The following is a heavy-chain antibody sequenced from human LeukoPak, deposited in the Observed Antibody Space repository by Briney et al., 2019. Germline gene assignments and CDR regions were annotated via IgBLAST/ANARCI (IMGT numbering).Heavy chain of an antibody. CDR1: GFTFSSYS. D-gene: IGHD2-15*01. V-gene: IGHV3-21*01. CDR2: ISSSSSYI. J-gene: IGHJ4*02. Sequence: PGGSLRLSCAASGFTFSSYSMNWVRQAPGKGLEWGSSISSSSSYIYYADSVKGRFTISGDNAKNSLYLQMNSLRAEDTAVYYCASLYCSGGSCYSLWGQGTLVTVSS. CDR3: ASLYCSGGSCYSL.